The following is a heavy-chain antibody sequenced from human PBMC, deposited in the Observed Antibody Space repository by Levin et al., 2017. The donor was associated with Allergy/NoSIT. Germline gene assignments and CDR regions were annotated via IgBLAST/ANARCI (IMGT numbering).Heavy chain of an antibody. Sequence: SGESLKISCAASGFTVSSNYMSWVRQAPGKGLEWVSVIYSGGSTYYADSVKGRFTISRDNSKNTLYLQMNSLRAEDTAVYYCAREGIAVAGTRGDFDYWGQGTLVTVSS. CDR2: IYSGGST. CDR1: GFTVSSNY. J-gene: IGHJ4*02. V-gene: IGHV3-66*01. CDR3: AREGIAVAGTRGDFDY. D-gene: IGHD6-19*01.